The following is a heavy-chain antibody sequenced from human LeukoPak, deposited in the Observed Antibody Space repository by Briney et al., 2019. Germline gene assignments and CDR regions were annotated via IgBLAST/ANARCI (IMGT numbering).Heavy chain of an antibody. CDR1: GFTFSSYG. J-gene: IGHJ6*03. CDR3: AKVRRPRWLVPYYYYYYMDV. Sequence: QAGGSLRLSCAASGFTFSSYGMSWVRQAPGKGLEWVSAISGSGGSTYYADSVKGRFTISRDNSKNTLYLQMNSLRAEDTAVYYCAKVRRPRWLVPYYYYYYMDVWGKGTTVTISS. CDR2: ISGSGGST. V-gene: IGHV3-23*01. D-gene: IGHD6-19*01.